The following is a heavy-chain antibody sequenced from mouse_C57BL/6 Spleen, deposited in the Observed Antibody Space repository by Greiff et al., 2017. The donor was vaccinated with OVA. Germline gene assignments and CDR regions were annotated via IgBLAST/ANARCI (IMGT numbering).Heavy chain of an antibody. V-gene: IGHV1-55*01. Sequence: QVQLQQPGAELVKPGASVKMSCKASGYTFTSYWITWVKQRPGQGLEWIGDIYPGSGSTNYNEKFKSKATLTVDTSSSTAYMQHSSLKSEDSEVYYCARFPGGYDGRYARDYWGQGTSVTVSS. D-gene: IGHD2-2*01. CDR1: GYTFTSYW. CDR3: ARFPGGYDGRYARDY. CDR2: IYPGSGST. J-gene: IGHJ4*01.